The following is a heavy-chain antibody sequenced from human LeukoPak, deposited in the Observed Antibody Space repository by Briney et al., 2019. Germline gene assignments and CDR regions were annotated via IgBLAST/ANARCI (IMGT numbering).Heavy chain of an antibody. J-gene: IGHJ3*02. D-gene: IGHD2-2*01. CDR2: INSDGSST. CDR1: GFTFSSYW. CDR3: ARVYCSSTSCPLAAFDI. V-gene: IGHV3-74*01. Sequence: GGSLRLSRAASGFTFSSYWMHWVRQAPGKGLVWVSRINSDGSSTSYADSVKGRFTISRDNAKNTLYLQMNSLRAEDTAVYYCARVYCSSTSCPLAAFDIWGQGTMVTVS.